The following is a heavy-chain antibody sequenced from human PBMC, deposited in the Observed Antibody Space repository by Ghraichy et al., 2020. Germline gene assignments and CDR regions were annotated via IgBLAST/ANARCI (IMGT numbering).Heavy chain of an antibody. Sequence: ASVKVSCKASGYTFTGDYVHWVRQAPGQGLEWMGRINPNSGATKYAQKFQGRVIMTRDTSISTVYMELRRLTSDDTAIYYYAEEGEDCSGGRCYVGGAWGQGSLVSVSS. CDR2: INPNSGAT. V-gene: IGHV1-2*06. D-gene: IGHD2-15*01. J-gene: IGHJ5*02. CDR3: AEEGEDCSGGRCYVGGA. CDR1: GYTFTGDY.